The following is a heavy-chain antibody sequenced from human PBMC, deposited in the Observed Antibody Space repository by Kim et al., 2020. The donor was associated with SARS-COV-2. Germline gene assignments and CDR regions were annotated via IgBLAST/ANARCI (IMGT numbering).Heavy chain of an antibody. CDR1: GYTFTSYG. Sequence: ASVKVSCKASGYTFTSYGISWVRQAPGQGLEWMGWISAYNGNTNYAQKLQGRVTMTTDTSTSTAYMELRSLRSDDTAVYYCARATGIIVATIFGMDVWGQGTTVTVSS. J-gene: IGHJ6*02. CDR2: ISAYNGNT. CDR3: ARATGIIVATIFGMDV. V-gene: IGHV1-18*04. D-gene: IGHD5-12*01.